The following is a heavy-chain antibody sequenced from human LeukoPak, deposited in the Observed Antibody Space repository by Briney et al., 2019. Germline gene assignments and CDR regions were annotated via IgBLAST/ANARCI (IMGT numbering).Heavy chain of an antibody. CDR3: VYDSSGYYLSDY. J-gene: IGHJ4*02. Sequence: SETLSLTCTVSGGSISSYYWSWIRQPAGKGLEWIGRIYTSGSTNYNPSLKSRVTMSVDTSKNQFSLKLNSVTAADTAVYYCVYDSSGYYLSDYWGQGTLVTVSS. V-gene: IGHV4-4*07. CDR2: IYTSGST. CDR1: GGSISSYY. D-gene: IGHD3-22*01.